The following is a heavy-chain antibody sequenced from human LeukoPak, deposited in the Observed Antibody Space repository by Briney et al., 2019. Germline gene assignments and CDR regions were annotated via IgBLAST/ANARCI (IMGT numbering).Heavy chain of an antibody. Sequence: PGRSLRLSCAASGFTFDDYAMHWVRQAPGKGLEWVSGISWNSGSIGYADSVKGRFTISRDNAKNSLYLQMNSLRAEDTALYYCAKDFPPTYYYDSSGFDYWGQGTLVTVSS. D-gene: IGHD3-22*01. CDR1: GFTFDDYA. CDR3: AKDFPPTYYYDSSGFDY. CDR2: ISWNSGSI. V-gene: IGHV3-9*01. J-gene: IGHJ4*02.